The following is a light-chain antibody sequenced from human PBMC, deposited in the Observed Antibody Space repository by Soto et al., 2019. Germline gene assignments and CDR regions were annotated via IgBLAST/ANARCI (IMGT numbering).Light chain of an antibody. CDR2: GVS. CDR3: QQYDSSRIT. Sequence: EIVLTQSPGTLSLSPGERATLSCRASQSISRGYLAWYQEKPGQAPRLLIYGVSNRATGTPDRFSGSGSGTDFTLTISRLEPEDFAVYYCQQYDSSRITFGQGTRLEIK. J-gene: IGKJ5*01. V-gene: IGKV3-20*01. CDR1: QSISRGY.